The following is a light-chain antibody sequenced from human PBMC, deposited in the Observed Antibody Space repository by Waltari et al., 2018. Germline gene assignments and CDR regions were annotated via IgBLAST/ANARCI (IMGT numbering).Light chain of an antibody. Sequence: EIVLTQSPDTLSLSPGERATLSCRASQSVTSISLTWYQKKVGQAPRLLIYGTSSRATGIPDRFSGSGSGTEFTLTISRLEPEDFAVYYCQQYDGEVVTFGGGTKVEI. CDR1: QSVTSIS. CDR2: GTS. J-gene: IGKJ4*01. V-gene: IGKV3-20*01. CDR3: QQYDGEVVT.